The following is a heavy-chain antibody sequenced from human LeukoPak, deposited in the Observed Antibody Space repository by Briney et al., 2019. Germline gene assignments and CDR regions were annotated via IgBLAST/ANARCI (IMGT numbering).Heavy chain of an antibody. CDR2: IRYDGSNK. D-gene: IGHD6-13*01. Sequence: GGSLRLSCAASGFTFSSYGMHWVRQAPGKGLEWVAFIRYDGSNKCYADSVKGRFTISRDNSKNTLYLQMNSLRAEDTAVYYCAKDGGIAAAGTLDYWGQGTLVTVSS. CDR1: GFTFSSYG. CDR3: AKDGGIAAAGTLDY. V-gene: IGHV3-30*02. J-gene: IGHJ4*02.